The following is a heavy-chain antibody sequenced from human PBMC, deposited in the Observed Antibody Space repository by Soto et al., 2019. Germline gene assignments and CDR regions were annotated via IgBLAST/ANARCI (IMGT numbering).Heavy chain of an antibody. CDR1: GFTFSSYA. J-gene: IGHJ3*02. V-gene: IGHV3-23*01. Sequence: GGSLRLSCAASGFTFSSYAMSWVRQAPGKGLEWVSAISGSGGSTYYADSVKGRFTISRDNSKNTLYLQMNRLRAEDTAVYYCANCCSSTRWYAFDIWGQGTMVTVSS. CDR3: ANCCSSTRWYAFDI. CDR2: ISGSGGST. D-gene: IGHD2-2*01.